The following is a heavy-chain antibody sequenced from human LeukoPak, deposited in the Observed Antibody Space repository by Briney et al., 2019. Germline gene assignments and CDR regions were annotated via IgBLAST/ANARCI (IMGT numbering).Heavy chain of an antibody. V-gene: IGHV4-4*07. CDR3: ARDGASWYYYDSSGYSNAFDI. CDR1: GGSISSYY. J-gene: IGHJ3*02. CDR2: IYTSGST. D-gene: IGHD3-22*01. Sequence: PSETLSLTCTVSGGSISSYYWSWIRQPAGKGLEWIGRIYTSGSTNYNPSLKSRVTMSVDTSKNQFSLKLSSVTAADTAVYYCARDGASWYYYDSSGYSNAFDIWGQGTMVTVSS.